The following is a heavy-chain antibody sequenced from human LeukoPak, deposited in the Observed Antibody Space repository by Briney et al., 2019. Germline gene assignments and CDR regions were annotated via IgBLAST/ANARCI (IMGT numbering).Heavy chain of an antibody. J-gene: IGHJ4*02. CDR1: GFTFSSYA. D-gene: IGHD5-24*01. Sequence: GGSLRLSCAASGFTFSSYAMHWVRQAPGKGLEWVAVISYDGSNKYYADSVKGRSTISRDNSKNTLYLQMNSLRAEDTAVYYCAREPDGYNSYYFDYWGQGTLVTVSS. V-gene: IGHV3-30*04. CDR3: AREPDGYNSYYFDY. CDR2: ISYDGSNK.